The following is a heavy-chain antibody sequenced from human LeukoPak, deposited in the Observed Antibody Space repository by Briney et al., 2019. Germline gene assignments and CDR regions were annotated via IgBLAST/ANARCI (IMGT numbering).Heavy chain of an antibody. J-gene: IGHJ3*02. CDR2: IRYDGTNK. D-gene: IGHD3-10*01. CDR1: GFTFRSYG. Sequence: GGSLRLSCAASGFTFRSYGMHWVRQAPGKGLEWVAIIRYDGTNKYYADSVKGRFTISRDNAKNSLYLQMNSLRAEDTAVYYCASFPPYMVRTDAFDIWGQGTMVTVSS. CDR3: ASFPPYMVRTDAFDI. V-gene: IGHV3-30*02.